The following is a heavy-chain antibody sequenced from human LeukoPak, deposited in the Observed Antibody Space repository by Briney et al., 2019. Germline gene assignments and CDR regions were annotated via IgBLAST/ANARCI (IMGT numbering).Heavy chain of an antibody. CDR3: ARGGCSSTSCATDWFDP. Sequence: PSETLSLTCTVSGGSISSYYWSWIRQPPGKGLEWIGYIYYSGSTNYNPSLKSRVTISVDTSKNQFSPKLSSVTAADTAVYYCARGGCSSTSCATDWFDPWGQGTLVTVSS. J-gene: IGHJ5*02. CDR2: IYYSGST. CDR1: GGSISSYY. D-gene: IGHD2-2*01. V-gene: IGHV4-59*01.